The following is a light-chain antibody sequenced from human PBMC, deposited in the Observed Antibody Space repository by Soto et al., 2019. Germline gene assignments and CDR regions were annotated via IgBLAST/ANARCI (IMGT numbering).Light chain of an antibody. CDR3: QQYGSSAIT. J-gene: IGKJ5*01. CDR2: GAS. Sequence: EIVLTQSPGTLSLSPGERATLSCRASQSVSSSYLAWYQQKPGQAPRLLIYGASSRATGIPDRFSGSGSGTDFTLTNSRLEPEDVAVYYCQQYGSSAITFGQGTRLEIK. CDR1: QSVSSSY. V-gene: IGKV3-20*01.